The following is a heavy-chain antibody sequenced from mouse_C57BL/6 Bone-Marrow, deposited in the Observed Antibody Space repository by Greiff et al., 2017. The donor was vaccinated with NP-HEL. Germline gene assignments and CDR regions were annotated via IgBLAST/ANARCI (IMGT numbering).Heavy chain of an antibody. V-gene: IGHV1-50*01. CDR2: IDPSDGYT. J-gene: IGHJ2*01. Sequence: VQLQQPGAELVKPGASVKLSCKASGYTFTSYWMQWVKQRPGQGLEWIGEIDPSDGYTNYNQKFKGKATLTVDTSSSTAYMQLSSLTSEDSAVYYCARWVYYGREDYWGQGTTLTVSS. CDR3: ARWVYYGREDY. D-gene: IGHD1-1*01. CDR1: GYTFTSYW.